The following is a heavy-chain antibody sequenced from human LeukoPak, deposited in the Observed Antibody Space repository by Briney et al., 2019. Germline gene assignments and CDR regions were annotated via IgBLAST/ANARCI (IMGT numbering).Heavy chain of an antibody. CDR1: GGSINSSSYY. CDR2: IFYSGST. D-gene: IGHD3-22*01. Sequence: SETLSLTCTVSGGSINSSSYYWGWIRQPPGKGLEWIGSIFYSGSTYYNPSLKSRVTISVDTSKNQFSLKLRSVTAADTAVYYCARVTGYMIEDYFDYWGQGTLVTVSS. J-gene: IGHJ4*02. V-gene: IGHV4-39*07. CDR3: ARVTGYMIEDYFDY.